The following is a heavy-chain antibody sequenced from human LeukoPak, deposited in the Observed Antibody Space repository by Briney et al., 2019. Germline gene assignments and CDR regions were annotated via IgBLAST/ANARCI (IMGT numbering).Heavy chain of an antibody. Sequence: SETLSLTCTVSGGSISSYYWSWIRQPPGKGLEWIGYIYYSGSTNYNPSLRSRVTISVDTSKNQFSLKLSSVTAADTAVYYCETRTVASYYFDYWGQGTLVTVSS. CDR1: GGSISSYY. V-gene: IGHV4-59*08. D-gene: IGHD4-17*01. CDR3: ETRTVASYYFDY. CDR2: IYYSGST. J-gene: IGHJ4*02.